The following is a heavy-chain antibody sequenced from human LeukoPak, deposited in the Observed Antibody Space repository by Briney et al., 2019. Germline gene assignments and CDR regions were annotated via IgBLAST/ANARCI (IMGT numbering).Heavy chain of an antibody. J-gene: IGHJ3*02. V-gene: IGHV4-39*01. Sequence: SETLSLTCTVSGGSISSPSYYWGWLRQSPGKGLEWIGSIYYSGTTKDNPSLMSRVTISVDTSTNQFSLKLTSVTAADKSVYYCVRQYYDILTGYSDLFDIWGPGIKVTVSS. D-gene: IGHD3-9*01. CDR1: GGSISSPSYY. CDR2: IYYSGTT. CDR3: VRQYYDILTGYSDLFDI.